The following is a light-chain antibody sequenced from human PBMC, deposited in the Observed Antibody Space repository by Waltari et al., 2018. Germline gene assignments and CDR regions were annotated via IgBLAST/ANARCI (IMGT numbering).Light chain of an antibody. J-gene: IGLJ2*01. CDR3: AAWDDSLNAVV. CDR2: NNK. CDR1: SSNIGGNT. Sequence: QSVLTQPPSASGTPGQRVTISCSGSSSNIGGNTVNWYQQPPGAAPKPLIYNNKQRPAGVPDRFSGSKSGTSASLAISSLQSEDEAHYYCAAWDDSLNAVVFGGGTKLTVL. V-gene: IGLV1-44*01.